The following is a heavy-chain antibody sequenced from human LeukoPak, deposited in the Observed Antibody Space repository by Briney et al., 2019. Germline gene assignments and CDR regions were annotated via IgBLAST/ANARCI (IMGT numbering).Heavy chain of an antibody. Sequence: SETLSLTCTVSGGSISSYYWSWIRQPPGKGLEWIGYIFYSGSTNYNPSLKSRVTISVDTSKNQFSLKLSSVTAADTAVYYCASSIHYYDSSGYFYWGQGTLVIVSS. V-gene: IGHV4-59*08. CDR1: GGSISSYY. D-gene: IGHD3-22*01. J-gene: IGHJ4*02. CDR3: ASSIHYYDSSGYFY. CDR2: IFYSGST.